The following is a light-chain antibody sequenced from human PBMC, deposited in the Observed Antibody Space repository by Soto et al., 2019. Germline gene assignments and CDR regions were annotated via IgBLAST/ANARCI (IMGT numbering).Light chain of an antibody. CDR3: QQYGTSPWT. J-gene: IGKJ1*01. CDR1: QSVSRSY. Sequence: ETVLTQSPGTLSLSPGERATLSCRASQSVSRSYLAWYQQKPGQAPRLLIYGASSRATGIPDRFSGSGSGTDFTLTINRLEPEDFAVYYCQQYGTSPWTFGQGTKVEIK. CDR2: GAS. V-gene: IGKV3-20*01.